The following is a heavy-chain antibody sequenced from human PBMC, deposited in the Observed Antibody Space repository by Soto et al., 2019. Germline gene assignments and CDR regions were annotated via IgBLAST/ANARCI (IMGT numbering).Heavy chain of an antibody. CDR3: AKDKEHIAPVELDY. V-gene: IGHV3-23*01. CDR2: ISSDGSNV. J-gene: IGHJ4*02. Sequence: EVQLLESGGALVQPGGSLRLSCAASGFTFSSYAMNWVRQAPGKGLEWVSGISSDGSNVHYAASVKGRFTISRDNSKSTLFLQMNSLRAEDTAVYHCAKDKEHIAPVELDYWGQGTLVTVSS. D-gene: IGHD1-7*01. CDR1: GFTFSSYA.